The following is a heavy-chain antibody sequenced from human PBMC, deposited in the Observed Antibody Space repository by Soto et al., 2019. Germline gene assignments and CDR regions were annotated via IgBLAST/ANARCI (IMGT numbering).Heavy chain of an antibody. CDR1: GYTFITYY. Sequence: QVQLVQSGAEVKKPGASAKVSCKASGYTFITYYMHWVRQAPGQGLEWMGIINPNSGTTTYAQEFQGRVTMTRDTSTSTVYMEPSSVRTEDTAVYYCARLYSNSWQIYDYWGPGTLVTVSS. J-gene: IGHJ4*02. CDR3: ARLYSNSWQIYDY. D-gene: IGHD6-13*01. V-gene: IGHV1-46*03. CDR2: INPNSGTT.